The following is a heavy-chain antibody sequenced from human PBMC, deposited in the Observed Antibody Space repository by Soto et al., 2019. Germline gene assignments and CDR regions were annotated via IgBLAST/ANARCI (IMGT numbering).Heavy chain of an antibody. V-gene: IGHV3-23*01. CDR2: ISGSGGST. CDR1: GFTFSSYA. J-gene: IGHJ4*02. Sequence: EVQLLESGGGLVQPGGSLRLSCAASGFTFSSYAMSWVRQAPGKGLEWVSAISGSGGSTYYADSVKGRFTISRDNSKNTLYLQISSLRSENMAVYYCAKGHGDRVDYWGQGTLVTVSS. CDR3: AKGHGDRVDY. D-gene: IGHD4-17*01.